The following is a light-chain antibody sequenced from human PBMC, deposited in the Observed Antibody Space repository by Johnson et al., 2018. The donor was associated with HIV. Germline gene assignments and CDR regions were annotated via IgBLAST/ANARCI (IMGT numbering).Light chain of an antibody. CDR2: ENN. Sequence: QSVLTQPPSVSAAPGQKVTISCSGSSSNIGNNYVSWYQQLPGTAPKLLIYENNKRPSGIPDRFSGSKSGTSATLGITGLQTGDEADYYCGTWDSSLGAGGDVGGTGTKVAVL. CDR1: SSNIGNNY. J-gene: IGLJ1*01. V-gene: IGLV1-51*02. CDR3: GTWDSSLGAGGDV.